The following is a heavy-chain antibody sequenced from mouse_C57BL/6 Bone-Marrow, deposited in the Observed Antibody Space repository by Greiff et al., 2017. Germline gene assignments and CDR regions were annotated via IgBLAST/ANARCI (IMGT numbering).Heavy chain of an antibody. CDR3: ARGGFITTVVAH. CDR1: GYTFTDYY. J-gene: IGHJ2*01. Sequence: EVQLQQSGPELVKPGASVKISCKASGYTFTDYYMNWVKQSHGKSLEWIGDINPNNGGTSYNQKFKGKATLTVDKSSSTAYMELRSLTSEDSAVYYCARGGFITTVVAHWGQGTTLTVSS. V-gene: IGHV1-26*01. CDR2: INPNNGGT. D-gene: IGHD1-1*01.